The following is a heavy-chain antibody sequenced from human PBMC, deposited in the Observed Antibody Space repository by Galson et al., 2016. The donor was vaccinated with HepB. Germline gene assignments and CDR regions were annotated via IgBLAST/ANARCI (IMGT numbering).Heavy chain of an antibody. CDR2: ISYSGNT. V-gene: IGHV4-59*01. D-gene: IGHD2-21*01. CDR3: ARDPWGGAYAGGYYYYGLDV. J-gene: IGHJ6*02. Sequence: QVQLQESGPGLVKPSETLSLTCTLSGASITNYYWNWIRQPPGKGLEWIGYISYSGNTNSNPSLKSRVTISVDTSKNQVSLRLTSVTAADTAKYYCARDPWGGAYAGGYYYYGLDVWGQGTTVSVSS. CDR1: GASITNYY.